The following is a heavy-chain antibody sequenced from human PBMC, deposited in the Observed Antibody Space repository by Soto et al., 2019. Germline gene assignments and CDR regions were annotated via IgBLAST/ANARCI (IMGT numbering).Heavy chain of an antibody. CDR3: AREGGCSSTSCYIRYNWFDP. D-gene: IGHD2-2*02. CDR1: GGSISSGGYY. V-gene: IGHV4-31*03. J-gene: IGHJ5*02. CDR2: IYYSGST. Sequence: QVQLQESGPGLVKPSQTLSLTCTVSGGSISSGGYYWSWIRQHPGKGLAWIAYIYYSGSTYYNPSLKSRFTISVDTSKNQFSLKLSSVTAADTAVYYCAREGGCSSTSCYIRYNWFDPWGQGTLVTVSS.